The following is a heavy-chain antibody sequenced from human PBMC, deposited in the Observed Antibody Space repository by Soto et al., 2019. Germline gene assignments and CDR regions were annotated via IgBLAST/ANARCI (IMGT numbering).Heavy chain of an antibody. CDR2: IYYSGST. CDR3: ARGRRLYDFWGDYYYGMDV. J-gene: IGHJ6*02. V-gene: IGHV4-59*01. D-gene: IGHD3-3*01. Sequence: PSETLSLTCTVSGGSISSYYWSWIRQPPGKGLEWIGYIYYSGSTNYNPSLKSRVTISVDTSKNQFSLKLSSVTAADTAVYYCARGRRLYDFWGDYYYGMDVWGQGTTVTVSS. CDR1: GGSISSYY.